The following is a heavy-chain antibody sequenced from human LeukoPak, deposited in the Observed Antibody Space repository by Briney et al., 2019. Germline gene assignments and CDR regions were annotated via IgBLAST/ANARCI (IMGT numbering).Heavy chain of an antibody. CDR1: GGSISSSRYY. V-gene: IGHV4-39*01. CDR2: IYYSGST. J-gene: IGHJ4*02. Sequence: SETLSLTCTVSGGSISSSRYYWGWIRQPSGKGLEWIGSIYYSGSTHYNPSLKSRVTISVDTSKNQFSLKLSSVTAADTAVYYCATLPTVTNFDYWGQGTLVTVSS. D-gene: IGHD4-17*01. CDR3: ATLPTVTNFDY.